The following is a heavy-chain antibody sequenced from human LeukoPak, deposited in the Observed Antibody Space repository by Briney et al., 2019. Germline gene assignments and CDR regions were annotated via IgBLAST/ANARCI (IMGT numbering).Heavy chain of an antibody. D-gene: IGHD2-8*02. CDR3: AKSSLGDTGAYQYYFDY. CDR2: ISDSGDST. V-gene: IGHV3-23*01. J-gene: IGHJ4*02. CDR1: GFTFSSYA. Sequence: GGSLRLSCSASGFTFSSYALSWVRQAPGKGLEWVSAISDSGDSTYYADSVKGRFTISRDNSKNTLYLQMNSLRAEDTAVYYCAKSSLGDTGAYQYYFDYWGQGTLSPSPQ.